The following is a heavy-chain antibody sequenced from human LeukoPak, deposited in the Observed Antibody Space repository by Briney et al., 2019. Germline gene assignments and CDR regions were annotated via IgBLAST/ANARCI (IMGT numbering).Heavy chain of an antibody. V-gene: IGHV4-59*08. CDR1: GGSISSYY. Sequence: SETLSLTCTVSGGSISSYYWSWIRQPPGKGLEWIGYIYYSGSTNYNPSLKSRVTISVDTSKNQFSLKLSSVTAADTAVYYCARHPSHLRSGYFDYWGQGTLVTVSS. CDR2: IYYSGST. J-gene: IGHJ4*02. D-gene: IGHD3-3*02. CDR3: ARHPSHLRSGYFDY.